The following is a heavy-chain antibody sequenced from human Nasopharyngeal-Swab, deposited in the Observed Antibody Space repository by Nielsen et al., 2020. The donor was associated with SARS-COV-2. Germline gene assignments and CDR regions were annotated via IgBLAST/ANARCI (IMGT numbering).Heavy chain of an antibody. CDR2: IHAGGNT. CDR3: TKDPGHGLGVSVEDY. Sequence: GSLRLSCAASGLTVSSNYMSWVRQAPGKGLEWVSVIHAGGNTYYADSVKGRFTISRDISKNTVYLQMNNLRVEDTAVYHCTKDPGHGLGVSVEDYWGQGTLVSVSS. CDR1: GLTVSSNY. J-gene: IGHJ4*02. V-gene: IGHV3-66*01. D-gene: IGHD3-10*01.